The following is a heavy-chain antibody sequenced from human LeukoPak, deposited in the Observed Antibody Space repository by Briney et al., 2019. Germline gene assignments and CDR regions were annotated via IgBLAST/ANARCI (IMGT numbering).Heavy chain of an antibody. CDR3: ARDGVPGGRDV. D-gene: IGHD3-16*01. CDR1: GFAFSSHW. V-gene: IGHV3-7*01. Sequence: GESLRLSCAVSGFAFSSHWMNWVRQAPGKGLEWVANVNREGSDKNYVDSVKGRFTISRDNAKNSLYLQMSSLRVEDTAVYYCARDGVPGGRDVWGQGTTVTVS. CDR2: VNREGSDK. J-gene: IGHJ6*02.